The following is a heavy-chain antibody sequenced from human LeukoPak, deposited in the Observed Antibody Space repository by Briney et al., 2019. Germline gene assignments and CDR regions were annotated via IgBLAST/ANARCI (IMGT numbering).Heavy chain of an antibody. D-gene: IGHD6-19*01. CDR2: INHSGST. Sequence: PSETLSLTCAVYGGSFSGYYWSWIRQPPGKGLEWIGEINHSGSTNYNPSLKSRVTISVDTSKNQFSLKLSPVTAADTAVYYCARVWLGYYYYYYMDVWGKGTTVTVSS. CDR1: GGSFSGYY. CDR3: ARVWLGYYYYYYMDV. J-gene: IGHJ6*03. V-gene: IGHV4-34*01.